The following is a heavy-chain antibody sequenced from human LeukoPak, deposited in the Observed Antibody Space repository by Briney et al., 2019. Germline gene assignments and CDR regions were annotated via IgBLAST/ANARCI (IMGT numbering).Heavy chain of an antibody. CDR3: ARDHYDDSSGYFDY. D-gene: IGHD3-22*01. Sequence: GASVKVSCKASGYTFTGYYMHWVRQAPGQGLEWMGWINPNSGGTNYAQKFQGRVTMTRDTSISTAYMELSRLRSDDTAVYYCARDHYDDSSGYFDYWGQGTLVTVSS. V-gene: IGHV1-2*02. J-gene: IGHJ4*02. CDR2: INPNSGGT. CDR1: GYTFTGYY.